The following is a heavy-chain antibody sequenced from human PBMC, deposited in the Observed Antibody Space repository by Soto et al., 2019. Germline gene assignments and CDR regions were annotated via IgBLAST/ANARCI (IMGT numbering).Heavy chain of an antibody. J-gene: IGHJ4*02. V-gene: IGHV4-4*02. D-gene: IGHD6-25*01. CDR2: IFHTGGM. CDR1: SDSIAGENW. Sequence: QVQLQESGPGLVKPSETLSLTCTVSSDSIAGENWWSWVRQPPGMGLEWIGEIFHTGGMNYNPSLKSRVTMEVDKSKNQFSLKLISATAADTAVYHCARVFSSGSGWMYYFDFWGQGTLVSVSS. CDR3: ARVFSSGSGWMYYFDF.